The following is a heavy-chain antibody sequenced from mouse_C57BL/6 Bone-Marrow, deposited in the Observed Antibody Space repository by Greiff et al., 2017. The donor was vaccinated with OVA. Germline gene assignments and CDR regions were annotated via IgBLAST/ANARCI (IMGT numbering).Heavy chain of an antibody. J-gene: IGHJ1*03. CDR2: IYPRDGST. V-gene: IGHV1-85*01. CDR3: ARLGGRWPRYFDV. Sequence: QVHVKQSGPELVKPGASVKLSCKASGYTFTSYDINWVKQRPGQGLEWIGWIYPRDGSTKYNEKFKGKATLTVDTSSSTAYMELHSLTSEDSAVYFCARLGGRWPRYFDVWGTGTTVTVSS. D-gene: IGHD2-3*01. CDR1: GYTFTSYD.